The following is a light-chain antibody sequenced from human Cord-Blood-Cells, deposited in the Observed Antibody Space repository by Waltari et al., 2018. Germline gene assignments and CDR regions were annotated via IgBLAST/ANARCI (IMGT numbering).Light chain of an antibody. CDR3: QQSYSTPPIT. Sequence: DIQMTQSPSSLSASVGDRVTITCRASQSISIYLNWYQQKPGRAPNLLIYAASSLQSGVPSRFSSSGSGTHFTLTISMLQPEDFATYYYQQSYSTPPITVGQGTRLEIK. CDR1: QSISIY. V-gene: IGKV1-39*01. CDR2: AAS. J-gene: IGKJ5*01.